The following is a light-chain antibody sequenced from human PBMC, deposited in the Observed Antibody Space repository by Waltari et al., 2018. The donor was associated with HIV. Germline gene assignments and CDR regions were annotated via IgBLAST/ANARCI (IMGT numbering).Light chain of an antibody. CDR3: QQYGSSPPT. J-gene: IGKJ1*01. V-gene: IGKV3-20*01. Sequence: PGERATLSCRASQSVSSSYLAWYQQKPGQAPRLLIYGASSRATGIPDRFSGSGSGTDFTLTISRLEPEDFAVYYCQQYGSSPPTFGQGTKVEIK. CDR2: GAS. CDR1: QSVSSSY.